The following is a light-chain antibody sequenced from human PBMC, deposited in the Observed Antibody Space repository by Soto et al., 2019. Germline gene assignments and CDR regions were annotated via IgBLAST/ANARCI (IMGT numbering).Light chain of an antibody. CDR2: DAS. CDR1: QSISSW. J-gene: IGKJ5*01. CDR3: QQYNSYSIT. Sequence: DLPMTPSPSTLSASVGDSVTITCRASQSISSWLAWYQQKPGKAPKLLIYDASSLESGVPSRFSGSGSGTEFTLTISSLQPDDFATYYCQQYNSYSITFGQGTRLEIK. V-gene: IGKV1-5*01.